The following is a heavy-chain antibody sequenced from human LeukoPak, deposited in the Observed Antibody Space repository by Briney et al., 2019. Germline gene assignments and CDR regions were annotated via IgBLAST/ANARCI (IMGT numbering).Heavy chain of an antibody. CDR3: ARVGRGDHTWGSYYCVH. CDR1: GDSFSRYH. Sequence: SETLSLTCTVIGDSFSRYHWSWLRQPPGKALEWIGYISSSGSTNYNPSLKSRVTMSVDTSKNQFSLRLSSVTAADTAVYYCARVGRGDHTWGSYYCVHWGQGTLVSVSS. V-gene: IGHV4-59*13. CDR2: ISSSGST. D-gene: IGHD3-16*01. J-gene: IGHJ4*02.